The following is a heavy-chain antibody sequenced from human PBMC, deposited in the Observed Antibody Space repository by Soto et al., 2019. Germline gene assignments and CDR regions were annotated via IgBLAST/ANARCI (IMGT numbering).Heavy chain of an antibody. Sequence: HPGGSLRLSCAASGFTFSSYGMHWVRQAPGKGLEWVAVIWYDGSNKYYADSVKGRFTISRDNSKNTLYLQMNSLRAEDTAVYYCAREEIAAAGPGAYGMDVWGQGTTVTAP. D-gene: IGHD6-13*01. CDR2: IWYDGSNK. CDR1: GFTFSSYG. CDR3: AREEIAAAGPGAYGMDV. V-gene: IGHV3-33*01. J-gene: IGHJ6*02.